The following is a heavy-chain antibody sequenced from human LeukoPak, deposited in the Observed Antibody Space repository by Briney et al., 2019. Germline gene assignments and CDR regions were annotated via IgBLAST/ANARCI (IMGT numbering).Heavy chain of an antibody. CDR1: GFTFDDYA. V-gene: IGHV3-9*01. D-gene: IGHD1-26*01. J-gene: IGHJ4*02. Sequence: TGRSLRLSCAASGFTFDDYAMHWVRQAPGKGLEWVSGISWNSGSIGYADSVKGRFTISRDNAKNSLYLQMNSLRAEDTALYYCAKAVSYYYFDYWGQGTLVTVSS. CDR2: ISWNSGSI. CDR3: AKAVSYYYFDY.